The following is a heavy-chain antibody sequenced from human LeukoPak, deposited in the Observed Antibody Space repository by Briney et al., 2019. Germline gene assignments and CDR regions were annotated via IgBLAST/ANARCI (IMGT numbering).Heavy chain of an antibody. Sequence: PSETLSLTCTVSGGSISSSSYYWGWIRQPPGKGLEWIGSIYYSGSTYYNPSLKSRVTISVDTSKNQFSLKLSSVTAADTAVYYCARRVVRYFDWLFPGAFDIWGQGTMVTVSS. V-gene: IGHV4-39*01. CDR2: IYYSGST. D-gene: IGHD3-9*01. CDR1: GGSISSSSYY. J-gene: IGHJ3*02. CDR3: ARRVVRYFDWLFPGAFDI.